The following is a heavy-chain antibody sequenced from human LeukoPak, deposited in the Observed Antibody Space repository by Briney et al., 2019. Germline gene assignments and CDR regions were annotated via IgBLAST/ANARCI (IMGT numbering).Heavy chain of an antibody. CDR3: AIDMITFGGVIYDAFDI. Sequence: PGGSLRLSCAASGFTFSSYAMSCVRQAPGKGLEWVSAISGSGGSTYYADSVKGRFTISRDNSKNTLYLQMNSLRAEDTTVYYCAIDMITFGGVIYDAFDIWGQGTMVTVSS. D-gene: IGHD3-16*01. CDR1: GFTFSSYA. J-gene: IGHJ3*02. V-gene: IGHV3-23*01. CDR2: ISGSGGST.